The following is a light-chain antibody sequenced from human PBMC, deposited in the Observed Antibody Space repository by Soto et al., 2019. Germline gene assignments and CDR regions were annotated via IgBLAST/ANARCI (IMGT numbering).Light chain of an antibody. V-gene: IGKV3-15*01. J-gene: IGKJ1*01. CDR3: HQYNNWPPWT. Sequence: EIGVTQSPAPLSVSPGERSTLFCRAGQKVISGLAWYHQKPGQASRILILGASTRATGIPARFSGSGSGTEFSLTINSLQSEDFAVYYCHQYNNWPPWTFGQGTKVDIK. CDR2: GAS. CDR1: QKVISG.